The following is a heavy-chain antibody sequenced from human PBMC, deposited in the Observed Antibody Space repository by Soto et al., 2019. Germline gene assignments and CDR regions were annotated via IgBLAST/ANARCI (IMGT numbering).Heavy chain of an antibody. D-gene: IGHD5-18*01. Sequence: QVQLVQSGAEVKKPGASVKVSCRASGYTFTNYAISWVRQAPGQGLEWMGWISPYNGDTNYAQDLQGRVTMTTGTSTSTAYMELRSLRSDDTAVYYCARDEGAAMVRNYYNYAMDVWGQGTTVTVSS. CDR2: ISPYNGDT. CDR1: GYTFTNYA. J-gene: IGHJ6*02. V-gene: IGHV1-18*04. CDR3: ARDEGAAMVRNYYNYAMDV.